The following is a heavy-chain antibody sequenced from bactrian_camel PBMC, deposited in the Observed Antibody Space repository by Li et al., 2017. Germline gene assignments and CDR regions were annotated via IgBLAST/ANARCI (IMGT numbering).Heavy chain of an antibody. CDR3: AAGDRNQRCLKQIPEFNY. Sequence: VQLVESGGGLVQPGGSLRLSCAASGLTFSSHAMSWVRQLPGKEREGVATVSTLGGSTYYHDSAKGRFTISRDTAKNTLYLQMNSLKPEDTGVYYCAAGDRNQRCLKQIPEFNYWGQGTQVTV. V-gene: IGHV3S31*01. J-gene: IGHJ4*01. CDR1: GLTFSSHA. D-gene: IGHD1*01. CDR2: VSTLGGST.